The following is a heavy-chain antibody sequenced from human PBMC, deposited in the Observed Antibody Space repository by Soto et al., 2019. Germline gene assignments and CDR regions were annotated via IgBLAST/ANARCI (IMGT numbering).Heavy chain of an antibody. Sequence: QVQLQESGPGLVKPSGTLSLTCAVSGGSISSSNWWSWVRQPPGKGLEWIGEIYHSGSTNYNPSLKSRVTISVAKSKNQFSLKLSSVTAADTAVYYCARSPHHPWDHLYYVDYWGQGTLVTVSS. CDR1: GGSISSSNW. CDR3: ARSPHHPWDHLYYVDY. J-gene: IGHJ4*02. V-gene: IGHV4-4*02. D-gene: IGHD1-26*01. CDR2: IYHSGST.